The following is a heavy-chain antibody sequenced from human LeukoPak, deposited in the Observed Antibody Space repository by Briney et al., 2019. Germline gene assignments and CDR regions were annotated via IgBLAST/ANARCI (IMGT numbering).Heavy chain of an antibody. J-gene: IGHJ4*02. V-gene: IGHV3-64*01. CDR1: GFIFYTYT. D-gene: IGHD1-7*01. Sequence: GGSLRLTCAASGFIFYTYTMYWVRQAPGKGLEYVAIINNNGGHTYYANSVRGRFTISRDNSKNTLYLQMGSLRTGDMGVYYCARVWNYVFDYWGQGTLVTVSS. CDR3: ARVWNYVFDY. CDR2: INNNGGHT.